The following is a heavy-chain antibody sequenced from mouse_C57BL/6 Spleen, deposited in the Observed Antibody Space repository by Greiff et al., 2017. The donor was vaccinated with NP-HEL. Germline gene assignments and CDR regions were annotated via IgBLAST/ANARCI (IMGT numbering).Heavy chain of an antibody. CDR1: GYAFGSYW. Sequence: QVQLQQSGAELVKPGASVKISCKASGYAFGSYWMNWVKQRPGKGLEWIGQIYPGDGDTNYNGKFKGKATLTADKSSSTAYMQLSSLTSEDSAVYFCAREGDYDGGVDYWGQGTTLTVSS. D-gene: IGHD2-4*01. J-gene: IGHJ2*01. V-gene: IGHV1-80*01. CDR3: AREGDYDGGVDY. CDR2: IYPGDGDT.